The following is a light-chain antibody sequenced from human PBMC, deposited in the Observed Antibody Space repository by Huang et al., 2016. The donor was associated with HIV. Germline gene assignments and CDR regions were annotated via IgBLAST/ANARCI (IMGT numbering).Light chain of an antibody. Sequence: DIVLTQSPATLSLSPGQRATLSCRASQNINHYLVWYQQKPGQAPRLLIYDSFNRATGIPARLSGSGSGTDFTLTINTLEPEDFAVYYCQQRGAWPLTFGGGTKVEIK. CDR1: QNINHY. J-gene: IGKJ4*01. CDR2: DSF. CDR3: QQRGAWPLT. V-gene: IGKV3-11*01.